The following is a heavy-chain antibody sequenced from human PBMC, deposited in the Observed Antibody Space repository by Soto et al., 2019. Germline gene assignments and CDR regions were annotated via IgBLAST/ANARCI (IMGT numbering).Heavy chain of an antibody. Sequence: PGWSLRLSCAASGFTFSSYAMSWVRQAPGKGLEWVSAISGSGGSTYYADSVKGRFTISRDNSKNTLYLQMNSLRAEDTAVYYCAKARLRGSYYYGMEVWGQGTKVTVSS. J-gene: IGHJ6*02. D-gene: IGHD4-17*01. CDR1: GFTFSSYA. CDR2: ISGSGGST. V-gene: IGHV3-23*01. CDR3: AKARLRGSYYYGMEV.